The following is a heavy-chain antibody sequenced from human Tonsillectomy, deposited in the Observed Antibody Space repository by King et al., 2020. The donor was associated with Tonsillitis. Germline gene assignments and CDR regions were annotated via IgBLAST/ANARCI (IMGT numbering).Heavy chain of an antibody. Sequence: VQLQESGPGLVKPSETLSLTCSVSGGSISAYNWFWIRQPPGKGLEWIGYVYYSGSTNYNPSLKSRVTMSVDTSQNHFSLKLSSVTAADTAVYYCARPFCSGGRCDSALYYWGQGALVTVSS. CDR1: GGSISAYN. CDR2: VYYSGST. V-gene: IGHV4-59*01. D-gene: IGHD2-15*01. CDR3: ARPFCSGGRCDSALYY. J-gene: IGHJ4*02.